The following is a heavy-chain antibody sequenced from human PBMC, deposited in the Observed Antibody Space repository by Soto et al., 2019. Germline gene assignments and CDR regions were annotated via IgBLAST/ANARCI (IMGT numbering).Heavy chain of an antibody. CDR2: INDRGSR. J-gene: IGHJ5*02. D-gene: IGHD3-3*01. CDR1: GGSFSGYY. CDR3: ARGLAPTIFGTVPTPNWFDP. V-gene: IGHV4-34*01. Sequence: SETLSLTCAVYGGSFSGYYWSWIRQPPGKGLEWIGEINDRGSRNYNPSLRGRLTISLDTSKNQFSLRLSSVTSADTAVYYCARGLAPTIFGTVPTPNWFDPWGQGTLVTVSS.